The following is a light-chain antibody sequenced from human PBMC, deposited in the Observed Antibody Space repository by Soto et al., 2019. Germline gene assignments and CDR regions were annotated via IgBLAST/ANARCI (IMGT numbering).Light chain of an antibody. J-gene: IGLJ1*01. CDR3: QVWDRSTDQYV. CDR2: YDG. CDR1: SIGSKS. Sequence: SYELTQPPSVPVALGKTAGITCGGSSIGSKSVHWYQQRPGQAPVLVIYYDGRRPSGIPERFSGSNSGNTATLTIARVEAGDEADYYCQVWDRSTDQYVFGTGTKVTVL. V-gene: IGLV3-21*04.